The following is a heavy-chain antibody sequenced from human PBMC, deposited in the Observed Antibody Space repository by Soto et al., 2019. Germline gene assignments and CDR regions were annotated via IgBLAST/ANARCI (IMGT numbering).Heavy chain of an antibody. J-gene: IGHJ4*02. Sequence: GGSLRRSCAASGFTFSSYVMHWVRQAPGKGLEWVAVISYDGSNKFYADSVKGRFTISRDNSKNTLSLQMNSLRPDDTAVYHCAKGLPYDDFWSGYLGHFDYWGQGSLVTVSS. V-gene: IGHV3-30*18. D-gene: IGHD3-3*01. CDR2: ISYDGSNK. CDR3: AKGLPYDDFWSGYLGHFDY. CDR1: GFTFSSYV.